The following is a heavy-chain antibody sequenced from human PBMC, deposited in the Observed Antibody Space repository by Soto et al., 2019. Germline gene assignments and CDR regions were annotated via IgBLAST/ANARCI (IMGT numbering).Heavy chain of an antibody. Sequence: EVRLVESGGGLVQPGRSLRLSCVGSGFTFDDYAMHWVRQAPGKGLEWVSGISWNSGNIGYVDSVKGRFTISRDNAKNSLYLQMNSLRAEDTAFYYCAKSTTYESREGGHFDYWGQGTLVTVSS. D-gene: IGHD3-22*01. V-gene: IGHV3-9*01. J-gene: IGHJ4*02. CDR2: ISWNSGNI. CDR3: AKSTTYESREGGHFDY. CDR1: GFTFDDYA.